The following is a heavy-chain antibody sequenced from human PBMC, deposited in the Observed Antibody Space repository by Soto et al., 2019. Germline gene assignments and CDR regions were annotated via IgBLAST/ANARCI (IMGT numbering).Heavy chain of an antibody. Sequence: EVQVLESGGGLVQPGGSLRLSCVASGFTFTTYAMTWVRQAPGKGLEWVSIISGSGGSTHYADSVKGRFIISRDNFKNSLYLQMNALRAEVTAVYYCAKTGFGRYCSSTSCVHFDYWGQGTLFTVSS. V-gene: IGHV3-23*01. CDR2: ISGSGGST. D-gene: IGHD2-2*01. CDR3: AKTGFGRYCSSTSCVHFDY. CDR1: GFTFTTYA. J-gene: IGHJ4*02.